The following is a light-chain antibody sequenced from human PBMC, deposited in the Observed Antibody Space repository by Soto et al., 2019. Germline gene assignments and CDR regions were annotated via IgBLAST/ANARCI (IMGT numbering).Light chain of an antibody. Sequence: EIVLTQSPGTLSLSPGERATLSCRASQSVSSSYLAWYQQKPGQAPRLLIYGASSRATGIPDRFSGSGSGTDFTLTISRLEPGDFAVYYCQQYGSFPWTFGQGTKVEIK. V-gene: IGKV3-20*01. CDR1: QSVSSSY. J-gene: IGKJ1*01. CDR2: GAS. CDR3: QQYGSFPWT.